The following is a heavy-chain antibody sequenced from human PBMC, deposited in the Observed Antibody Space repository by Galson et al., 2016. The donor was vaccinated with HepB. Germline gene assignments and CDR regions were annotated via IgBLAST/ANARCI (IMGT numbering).Heavy chain of an antibody. CDR1: GFTFSSYW. V-gene: IGHV3-7*01. D-gene: IGHD6-13*01. Sequence: SLRLSCAASGFTFSSYWMSWVRQAPGRGLEWVANIRHDGSEKYYVDSVKGRFTISRDNSESTVYLQMNSLRVEDTAMYFCASEVGVIAAAHFDSWGQGTLVTVSS. CDR2: IRHDGSEK. J-gene: IGHJ4*03. CDR3: ASEVGVIAAAHFDS.